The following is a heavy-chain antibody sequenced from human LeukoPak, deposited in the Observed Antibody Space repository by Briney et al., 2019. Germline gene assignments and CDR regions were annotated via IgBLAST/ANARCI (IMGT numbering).Heavy chain of an antibody. CDR1: GGSISSSSYY. J-gene: IGHJ3*02. D-gene: IGHD5-24*01. Sequence: SETLSLTCTVSGGSISSSSYYWGWIRQPRGKGLEWIGYVYYSGSTSYNPSLKSRVTISVDTSKNQFSLKMTSVTAADTAVYYCARGDGYRHAFAIWGQGTMVTVSS. CDR2: VYYSGST. V-gene: IGHV4-61*05. CDR3: ARGDGYRHAFAI.